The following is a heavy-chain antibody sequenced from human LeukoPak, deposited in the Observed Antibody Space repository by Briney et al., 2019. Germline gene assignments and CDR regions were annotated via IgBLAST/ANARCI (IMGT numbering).Heavy chain of an antibody. CDR1: GGSISSRSYY. Sequence: SETLSLTCTVTGGSISSRSYYWAWIRQPPGKGLEWIGTIYYSGNTYYSPSLKSRVTISVDTSKHQFSLRLSSVTAADTALYYCAGVNGVVVNLFDSWGQGTLVTVSS. CDR3: AGVNGVVVNLFDS. J-gene: IGHJ4*02. CDR2: IYYSGNT. V-gene: IGHV4-39*07. D-gene: IGHD2-2*01.